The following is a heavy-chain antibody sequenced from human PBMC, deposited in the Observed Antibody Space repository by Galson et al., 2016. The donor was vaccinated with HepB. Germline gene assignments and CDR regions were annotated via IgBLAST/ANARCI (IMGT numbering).Heavy chain of an antibody. V-gene: IGHV3-33*01. CDR2: IWYDGSNK. CDR1: GFTFRSYG. CDR3: AAYDTGYFDY. D-gene: IGHD3-9*01. Sequence: SLRLSCAASGFTFRSYGMHWVRQAPGKGLEWVAVIWYDGSNKYYGDSVKGRFTISRDNSKNTLYLQMNSLGPEDTAVYYCAAYDTGYFDYWGQGTVVTVSS. J-gene: IGHJ4*02.